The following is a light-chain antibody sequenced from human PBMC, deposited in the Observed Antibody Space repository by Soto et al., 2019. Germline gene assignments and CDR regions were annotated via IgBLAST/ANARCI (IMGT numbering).Light chain of an antibody. V-gene: IGLV2-14*03. J-gene: IGLJ1*01. Sequence: QSVLTQPASVSGSPGQSITISCTGTSSDVGAYDYVSWYQQHPDKAPKLMIYEVSNRPSGVSNRFSGSKSVNTATLTISGLQSEDEADYYCDSYTSISPYVFGTGTMVTV. CDR3: DSYTSISPYV. CDR1: SSDVGAYDY. CDR2: EVS.